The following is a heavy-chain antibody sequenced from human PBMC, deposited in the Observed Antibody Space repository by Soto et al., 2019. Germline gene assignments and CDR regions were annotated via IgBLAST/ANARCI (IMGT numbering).Heavy chain of an antibody. J-gene: IGHJ4*02. V-gene: IGHV4-59*01. CDR1: GGSISSYY. CDR3: ATSRWYSSSWYFY. CDR2: IYYSGST. Sequence: SETLSLTCTVSGGSISSYYWSWIRQPPGKGLEWIGYIYYSGSTNYNPSPKSRVTISVDTSKNQFSLKLSSVTAADTAVYYCATSRWYSSSWYFYWGQGTLVTVSS. D-gene: IGHD6-13*01.